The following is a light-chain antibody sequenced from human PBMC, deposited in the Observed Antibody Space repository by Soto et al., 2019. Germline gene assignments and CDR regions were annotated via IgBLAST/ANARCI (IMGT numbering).Light chain of an antibody. J-gene: IGKJ1*01. CDR1: QSVSSN. CDR3: EQCNDWAQT. Sequence: EIVMTQSPATLSVSRGERATLSCRASQSVSSNLARYQQKPGQAPRLLIYGASTRATGIPARFSGSGSGTVFTLSISSLQSEDFTVYDCEQCNDWAQTFGQGTK. CDR2: GAS. V-gene: IGKV3-15*01.